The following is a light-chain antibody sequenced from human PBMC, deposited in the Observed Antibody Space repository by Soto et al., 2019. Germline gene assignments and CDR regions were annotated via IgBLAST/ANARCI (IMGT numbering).Light chain of an antibody. J-gene: IGKJ4*01. Sequence: DIVMTQSPDSLAVSLGERATINCTSSQSILYSSNSRNYLAWYQQKPGQPPKLLVYWASTRESGVPDRFRGSGSGTEFTLTISSLQAEDVAVYYCQQYYSNPLTFGGGTNVELK. CDR2: WAS. V-gene: IGKV4-1*01. CDR1: QSILYSSNSRNY. CDR3: QQYYSNPLT.